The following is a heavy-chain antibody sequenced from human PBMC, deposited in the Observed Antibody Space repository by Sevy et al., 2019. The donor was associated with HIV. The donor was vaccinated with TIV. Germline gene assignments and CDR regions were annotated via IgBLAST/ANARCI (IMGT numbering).Heavy chain of an antibody. D-gene: IGHD2-2*01. CDR2: IKKDGSEK. J-gene: IGHJ6*02. CDR3: VRDCCSTSCLWGMDV. Sequence: GGSLRLSCAASGFSFSRYWMSWVRQAPGKGLEWVANIKKDGSEKYYVDSVRGRFTIFRDNAKNSLYLQMNSLRAEDTAVYYCVRDCCSTSCLWGMDVWGQGTTVTVSS. V-gene: IGHV3-7*03. CDR1: GFSFSRYW.